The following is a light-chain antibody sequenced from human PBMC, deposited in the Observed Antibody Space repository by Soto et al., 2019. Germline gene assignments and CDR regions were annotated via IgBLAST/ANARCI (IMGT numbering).Light chain of an antibody. J-gene: IGLJ2*01. V-gene: IGLV2-14*01. CDR1: SSDVGGYNY. Sequence: QSALTQPASVSGSPGQSITISCTGTSSDVGGYNYVSWFQQHPGKVPRLIIFEVSNRPSGVSSRFSGSKSGNTASLTISGLQAEDEADYYSTSETGSSTPVFGGGTKLTVL. CDR2: EVS. CDR3: TSETGSSTPV.